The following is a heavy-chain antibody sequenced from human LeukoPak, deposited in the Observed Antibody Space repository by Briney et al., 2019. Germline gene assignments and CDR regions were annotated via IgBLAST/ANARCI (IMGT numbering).Heavy chain of an antibody. V-gene: IGHV4-59*01. CDR3: ARAGLHMPLDY. Sequence: SETLSLTCTVSGGSISSYYWSWIRQPPGKGLEWIGYIYYSGSTNYNPSLKSRVTISVDTSKNQFSLKLSSVTAADTAVYYCARAGLHMPLDYWGQGTLVTVSS. D-gene: IGHD2-2*01. CDR2: IYYSGST. J-gene: IGHJ4*02. CDR1: GGSISSYY.